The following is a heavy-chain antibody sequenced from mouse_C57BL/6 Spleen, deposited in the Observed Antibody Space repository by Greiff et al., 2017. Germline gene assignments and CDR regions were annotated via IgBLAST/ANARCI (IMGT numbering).Heavy chain of an antibody. CDR1: GYSITSGYY. CDR2: ISYDGSN. J-gene: IGHJ1*03. CDR3: ASPLIYYDYDTWYFDV. D-gene: IGHD2-4*01. V-gene: IGHV3-6*01. Sequence: EVKLVESGPGLVKPSQSLSLTCSVTGYSITSGYYWNWIRQFPGNKLEWMGYISYDGSNNYNPSLKNRISITRDTSKNQFFLKLNSVTTEDTATYYCASPLIYYDYDTWYFDVWGTGTTVTVSS.